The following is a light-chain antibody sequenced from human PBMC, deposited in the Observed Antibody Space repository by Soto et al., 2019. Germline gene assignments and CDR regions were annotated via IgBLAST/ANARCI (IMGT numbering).Light chain of an antibody. V-gene: IGKV3-15*01. CDR1: QGIGET. Sequence: MMQSPATXSVSPTQAATNPCRASQGIGETLDWYQHKHGQTXRXXXYDKSNRDTGVPTRLSGSRSGAEFNLNIICIQSEEFAVYYCQAENTSRYTLGEGTKVDI. CDR3: QAENTSRYT. J-gene: IGKJ2*01. CDR2: DKS.